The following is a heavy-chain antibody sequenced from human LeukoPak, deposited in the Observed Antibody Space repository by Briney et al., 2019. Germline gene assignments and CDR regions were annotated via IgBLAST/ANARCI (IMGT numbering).Heavy chain of an antibody. CDR3: AREGPIVEMDTITGPFDN. Sequence: GASVKVSCKASGGTFSSYAISWVRQAPGQGLEWMGRIIPILGIANYAQKFQGRVTITADKSPSTTYMELSSLRSEDTAVYYCAREGPIVEMDTITGPFDNWGQGTLVTVSS. D-gene: IGHD5-24*01. CDR2: IIPILGIA. J-gene: IGHJ4*02. V-gene: IGHV1-69*04. CDR1: GGTFSSYA.